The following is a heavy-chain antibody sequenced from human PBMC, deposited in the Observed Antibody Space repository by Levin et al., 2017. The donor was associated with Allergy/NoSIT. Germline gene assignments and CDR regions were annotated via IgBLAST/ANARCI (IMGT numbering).Heavy chain of an antibody. CDR3: ARATHYYYYYMDV. CDR2: IYYSGST. Sequence: RASETLSLTCTVSGGSISSYYWSWIRQPPGKGLEWIGYIYYSGSTNYNPSLKSRVTISVDTSKNQFSLKLSSVTAADTAVYYCARATHYYYYYMDVWGKGTTVTVSS. D-gene: IGHD4-17*01. J-gene: IGHJ6*03. V-gene: IGHV4-59*01. CDR1: GGSISSYY.